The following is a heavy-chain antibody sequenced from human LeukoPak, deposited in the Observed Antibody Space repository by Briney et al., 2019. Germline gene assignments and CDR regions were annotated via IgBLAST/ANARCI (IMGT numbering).Heavy chain of an antibody. CDR3: AKEGVDEAAAGHGGFDP. Sequence: GGSLRLSCAASGFIFSSYGMYWVRQAPGKGLEWVAVVSYDGSNKYYADSVRGRFTISRDNSKNMLYLQMNSLRTEDTAVYYCAKEGVDEAAAGHGGFDPWGQGTLVTVSS. CDR1: GFIFSSYG. V-gene: IGHV3-30*18. D-gene: IGHD6-25*01. CDR2: VSYDGSNK. J-gene: IGHJ5*02.